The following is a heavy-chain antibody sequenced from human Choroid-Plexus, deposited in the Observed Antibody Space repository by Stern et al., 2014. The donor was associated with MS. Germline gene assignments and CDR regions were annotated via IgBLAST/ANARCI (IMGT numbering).Heavy chain of an antibody. CDR3: AKDRHYLTYFFDH. J-gene: IGHJ5*02. D-gene: IGHD2/OR15-2a*01. V-gene: IGHV3-30*18. Sequence: VQLVESGGGVVQPGRPLGLSCVAFGFTFGSCAMHWVRQAPGKGLEWGAGVSYDGSNKYYADSVKGRFTISRDNSQNPLYMQMSSLRPEDTAVYYCAKDRHYLTYFFDHWGQGSLVTVSS. CDR2: VSYDGSNK. CDR1: GFTFGSCA.